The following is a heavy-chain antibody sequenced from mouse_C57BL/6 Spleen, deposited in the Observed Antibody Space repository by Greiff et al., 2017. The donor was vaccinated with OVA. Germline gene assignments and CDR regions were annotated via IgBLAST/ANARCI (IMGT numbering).Heavy chain of an antibody. Sequence: EVKLVESGPGLVKPSQSLSLTCSVTGYSITSGYYWNWIRQFPGNKLEWMGYISYDGSNNYNPSLKNRISITRDTSKNQFFLKLNSVTTEDTATYYCARMRYYGLEGYFDVWGTGTTVTVSS. CDR2: ISYDGSN. J-gene: IGHJ1*03. D-gene: IGHD1-2*01. CDR1: GYSITSGYY. CDR3: ARMRYYGLEGYFDV. V-gene: IGHV3-6*01.